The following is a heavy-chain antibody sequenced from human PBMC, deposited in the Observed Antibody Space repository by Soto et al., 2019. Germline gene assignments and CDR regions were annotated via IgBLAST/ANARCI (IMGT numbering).Heavy chain of an antibody. V-gene: IGHV3-21*01. CDR2: ISSSSSYI. D-gene: IGHD3-3*01. CDR3: AKDYDFWSGYLFDY. CDR1: GFTFSSYS. J-gene: IGHJ4*02. Sequence: GGSLRLSCAASGFTFSSYSMNWVRQAPGKGLEWVSSISSSSSYIYYADSVKGRFTISRDNAKNSLYLQMNSLRAEDTAVYYCAKDYDFWSGYLFDYWGQGTLVTVSS.